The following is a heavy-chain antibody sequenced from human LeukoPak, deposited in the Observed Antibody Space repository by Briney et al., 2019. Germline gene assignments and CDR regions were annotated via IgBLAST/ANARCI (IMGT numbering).Heavy chain of an antibody. CDR1: GGSISSYY. D-gene: IGHD2-15*01. Sequence: SETLSLTCTVSGGSISSYYWSWIRQPPGKGLEWIGYIYYSGSTNYNPSLKSRVTISVDTSKNQFSLKVTSVTAADTAVYYCARGHDGVVGWFAPWGRGTLVTVSS. CDR2: IYYSGST. CDR3: ARGHDGVVGWFAP. J-gene: IGHJ5*02. V-gene: IGHV4-59*01.